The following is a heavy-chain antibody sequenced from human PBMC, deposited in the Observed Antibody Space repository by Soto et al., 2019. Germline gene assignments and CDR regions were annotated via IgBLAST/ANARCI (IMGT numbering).Heavy chain of an antibody. J-gene: IGHJ5*01. CDR2: IHYTGRT. CDR1: VVSMMLYY. Sequence: PSATXSLACAFSVVSMMLYYFTLIRHPPGKGLEWIGNIHYTGRTNYNPSIKSRVTILLGKSTSRFSLKVSSVTAADTAVYYCARDLKISYTAGPIDTWGQGTLVTVYS. D-gene: IGHD2-15*01. CDR3: ARDLKISYTAGPIDT. V-gene: IGHV4-59*01.